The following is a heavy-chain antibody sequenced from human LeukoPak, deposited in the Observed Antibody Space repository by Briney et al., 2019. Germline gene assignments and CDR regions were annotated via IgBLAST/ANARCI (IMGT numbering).Heavy chain of an antibody. CDR2: IYSGGST. CDR1: GFTVSSTH. Sequence: GGSLRLFCAASGFTVSSTHMVWVRQAPGKGLEWVSVIYSGGSTYYADSVKGRFTISRDNSKNTLYLQMNSLRAEDTAVYYCARGTNYWGQGTLVTVSS. J-gene: IGHJ4*02. CDR3: ARGTNY. V-gene: IGHV3-53*01. D-gene: IGHD1-14*01.